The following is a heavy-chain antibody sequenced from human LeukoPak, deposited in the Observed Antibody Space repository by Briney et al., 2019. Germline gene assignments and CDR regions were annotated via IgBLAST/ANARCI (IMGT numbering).Heavy chain of an antibody. CDR3: ARANSGSFYYFDY. D-gene: IGHD1-26*01. CDR1: GYTFTSHD. V-gene: IGHV1-8*01. J-gene: IGHJ4*02. CDR2: MNPNSGNT. Sequence: ASVKVSCKASGYTFTSHDINWVRQATGQGLEWMGWMNPNSGNTGYAQKFRGRVTMTRNTSISTAYMELSSLRSEDMAVYYCARANSGSFYYFDYWGQGTLVTVSS.